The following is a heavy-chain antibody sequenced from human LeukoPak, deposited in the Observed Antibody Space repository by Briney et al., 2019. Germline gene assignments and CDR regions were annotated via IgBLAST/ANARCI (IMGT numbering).Heavy chain of an antibody. CDR2: IYNDGTT. Sequence: PGGSLRLSCAASGFSVSSNYMSWVRQAPGKGLQWVSVIYNDGTTYYADSVKGLFTISRDNSKNMLYLQMNSLRAEDTAVYYCAREICGGSCNPPSYMDVWGNGTTVTVSS. V-gene: IGHV3-53*01. D-gene: IGHD2-15*01. CDR1: GFSVSSNY. J-gene: IGHJ6*03. CDR3: AREICGGSCNPPSYMDV.